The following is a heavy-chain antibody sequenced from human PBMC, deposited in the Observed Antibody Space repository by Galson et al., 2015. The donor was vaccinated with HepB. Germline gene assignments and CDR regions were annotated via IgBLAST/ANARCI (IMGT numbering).Heavy chain of an antibody. CDR3: AKEAVWFGGVFFDP. V-gene: IGHV3-23*01. J-gene: IGHJ5*02. CDR2: INGRGTIT. D-gene: IGHD3-16*01. Sequence: SLRLSCATSGFIFGHHAMTWVRQAPGKGPQWVSNINGRGTITYYADSVKGRFTISRDNSKNTVFLLMNSLTTADTAVYYFAKEAVWFGGVFFDPWGPGAQVAVSS. CDR1: GFIFGHHA.